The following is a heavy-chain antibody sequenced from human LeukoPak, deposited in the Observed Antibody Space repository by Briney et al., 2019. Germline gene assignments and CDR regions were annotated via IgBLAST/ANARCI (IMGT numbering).Heavy chain of an antibody. CDR2: IIPILGIA. CDR1: GGTFSSYA. Sequence: SVKVSCKASGGTFSSYAISWVRQAPGQGLEWMGRIIPILGIANYAQKFQGRVTITADKSTSTAYMELSSLRSEYTAVYYCARARRNQYGSGSSSYYGMDVWGQGTTVTVSS. V-gene: IGHV1-69*04. J-gene: IGHJ6*02. D-gene: IGHD3-10*01. CDR3: ARARRNQYGSGSSSYYGMDV.